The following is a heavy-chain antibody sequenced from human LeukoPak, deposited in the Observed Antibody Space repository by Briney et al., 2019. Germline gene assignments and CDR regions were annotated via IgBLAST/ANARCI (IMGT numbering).Heavy chain of an antibody. CDR1: GYTFTSYA. CDR2: INGDNGNT. J-gene: IGHJ4*02. D-gene: IGHD6-19*01. Sequence: ASVKVSCKASGYTFTSYAMHWVRLAPGQRLEWMGWINGDNGNTESSQKFQGRVTITWDTSATTAYMELSSLRSEDTAVYYCARGGPNRSGWTLDHWGQGTLVTVSS. CDR3: ARGGPNRSGWTLDH. V-gene: IGHV1-3*01.